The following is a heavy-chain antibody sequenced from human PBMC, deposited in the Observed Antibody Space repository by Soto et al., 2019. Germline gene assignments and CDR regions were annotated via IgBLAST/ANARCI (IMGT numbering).Heavy chain of an antibody. J-gene: IGHJ2*01. CDR3: ARDYSGSYFPDGYFDL. CDR1: GGSVSSGSYY. CDR2: IYYSGST. D-gene: IGHD3-10*01. Sequence: QVQLQESGPGLVKPSETLSLTCTVSGGSVSSGSYYWSWIRQPPGKGLEWIGYIYYSGSTNYYPSHQSRVTISVDTSKNQFSLKRRSVTAADTAVYYCARDYSGSYFPDGYFDLWGRGTLVTVSS. V-gene: IGHV4-61*01.